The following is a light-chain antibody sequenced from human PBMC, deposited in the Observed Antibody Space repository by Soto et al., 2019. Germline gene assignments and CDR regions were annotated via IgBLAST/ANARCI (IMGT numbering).Light chain of an antibody. J-gene: IGLJ1*01. CDR2: ENN. CDR3: ATWDISLSLPYV. CDR1: SSNIGNNY. Sequence: QSVLTQPPSVSAAPGQKVTISCSGSSSNIGNNYVSWYQQLPGTAPKLLIFENNKRPSGIPDRFSASKSGMSATLAITGLQTGDVADYYCATWDISLSLPYVFLTGTKVPVL. V-gene: IGLV1-51*02.